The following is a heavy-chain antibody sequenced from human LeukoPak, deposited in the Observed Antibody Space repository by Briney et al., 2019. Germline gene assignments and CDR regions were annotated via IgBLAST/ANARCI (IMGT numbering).Heavy chain of an antibody. V-gene: IGHV1-46*01. J-gene: IGHJ4*02. CDR2: INPSGGST. Sequence: ASVKVSCKASGYTFTGYYMHWVRQAPGQGLEWMGIINPSGGSTSYAQKFQGRVTMTRDTSTSIVYMELSSLRSEDTAVYYCAREDTATLFSYWGQGTLVTVSS. CDR1: GYTFTGYY. CDR3: AREDTATLFSY. D-gene: IGHD5-18*01.